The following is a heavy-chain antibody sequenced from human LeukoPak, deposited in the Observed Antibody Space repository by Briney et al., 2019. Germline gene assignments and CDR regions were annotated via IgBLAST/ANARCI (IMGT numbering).Heavy chain of an antibody. Sequence: PGGSLRLSCAAPGFPLSIYAMSWVRQAPGKGPEWVSAISRGITYYADSVKGRFTIAKDISKSTLTLQMNILRAEDTAMYYCVKESPYGTPRLYYFDSWGQGTLVTVSS. CDR3: VKESPYGTPRLYYFDS. CDR1: GFPLSIYA. D-gene: IGHD1-26*01. V-gene: IGHV3-23*01. CDR2: ISRGIT. J-gene: IGHJ4*02.